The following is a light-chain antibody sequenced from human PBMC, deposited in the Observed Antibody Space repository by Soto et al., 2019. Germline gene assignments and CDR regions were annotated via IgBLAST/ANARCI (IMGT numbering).Light chain of an antibody. V-gene: IGKV3-15*01. J-gene: IGKJ2*01. CDR2: GAS. Sequence: EIVMTQSPATLSVSPGERATLSCRASQSVSSSLAWYQQKPGQAPRLLIYGASTRATGIPARFSGSGSGTEFPLTISSLQSEDFAVYYCQQYNKWPPWTFGQGTKLEIK. CDR3: QQYNKWPPWT. CDR1: QSVSSS.